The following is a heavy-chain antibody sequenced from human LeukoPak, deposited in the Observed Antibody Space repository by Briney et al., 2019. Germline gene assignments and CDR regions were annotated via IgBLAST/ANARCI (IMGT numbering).Heavy chain of an antibody. J-gene: IGHJ5*02. CDR3: ARNNVVVTAIPPWFDP. D-gene: IGHD2-21*02. V-gene: IGHV4-39*07. Sequence: SETLSLTCAVYGGSFSSYYWGWIRQPPGKGLEWIGSIYYSGSTYYNPSLKSRVTISVDTSKNQFSLKLSSVTAADTAVYYCARNNVVVTAIPPWFDPWGQGTLVTVSS. CDR1: GGSFSSYY. CDR2: IYYSGST.